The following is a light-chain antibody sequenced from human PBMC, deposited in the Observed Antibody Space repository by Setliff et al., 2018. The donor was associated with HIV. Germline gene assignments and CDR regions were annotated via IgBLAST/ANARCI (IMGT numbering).Light chain of an antibody. Sequence: VLTHPPSVSGAPGQRVTISCTVSSSNIGAVHDVHWYQQLPATAPTLLIYCNTNRPSGGPDRFSGSKSGTSASLAITGLQTEDEAAYYCQSYDSRRTLFGGGTKVTVL. CDR3: QSYDSRRTL. CDR2: CNT. J-gene: IGLJ2*01. CDR1: SSNIGAVHD. V-gene: IGLV1-40*01.